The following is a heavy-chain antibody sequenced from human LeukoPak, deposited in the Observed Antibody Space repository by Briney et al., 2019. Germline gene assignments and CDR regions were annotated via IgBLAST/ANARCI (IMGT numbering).Heavy chain of an antibody. CDR1: GFTVSSNY. V-gene: IGHV3-66*01. Sequence: GGSLRLSCAASGFTVSSNYMSWVRQAPGKGLEWVSVIYSGGSTYYADSVKGRFTISRDNSKNTLYLQMNSLRAEDTAVYYCARDGEVFRTEYCYYYGMDVWGQGTTVTVSS. D-gene: IGHD3-10*02. CDR2: IYSGGST. J-gene: IGHJ6*02. CDR3: ARDGEVFRTEYCYYYGMDV.